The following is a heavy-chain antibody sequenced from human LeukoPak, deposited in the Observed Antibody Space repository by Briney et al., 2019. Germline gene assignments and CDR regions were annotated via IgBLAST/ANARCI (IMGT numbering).Heavy chain of an antibody. J-gene: IGHJ4*02. V-gene: IGHV4-59*01. CDR1: GGSISSYY. CDR2: IYYSGST. CDR3: ARSVGGDSSGYPPSY. Sequence: SETLSLTCTVSGGSISSYYWCWIRQPPGKGLEWIGYIYYSGSTNYNPSLKSRVTISVDTSKNQFSLKLSSVTAADTAVYYCARSVGGDSSGYPPSYWGQGTLVTVSS. D-gene: IGHD3-22*01.